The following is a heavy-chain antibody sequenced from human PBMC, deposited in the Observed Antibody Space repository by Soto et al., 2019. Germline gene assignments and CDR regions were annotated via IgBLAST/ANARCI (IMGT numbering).Heavy chain of an antibody. J-gene: IGHJ4*02. CDR2: ISGSGDYT. CDR3: AKEADISAYSPDY. Sequence: GGSLRLSCAASGFTFRNNGMDWVRQTPGKGLEWVSGISGSGDYTYFADSVKGRSTISRDNSKNTLHLQVNSLRGEDTAVYYCAKEADISAYSPDYWCPGPQVTVSS. CDR1: GFTFRNNG. V-gene: IGHV3-23*01. D-gene: IGHD3-22*01.